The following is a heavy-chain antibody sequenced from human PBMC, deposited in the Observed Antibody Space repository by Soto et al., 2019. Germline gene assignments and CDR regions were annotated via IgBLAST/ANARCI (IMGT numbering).Heavy chain of an antibody. CDR2: IIPIFGTA. CDR1: GGTFSSYA. CDR3: ARTGAPRAHYFDY. J-gene: IGHJ4*02. D-gene: IGHD3-10*01. V-gene: IGHV1-69*06. Sequence: GASVKVSFKASGGTFSSYAISWVRQAPGQGLEWMGGIIPIFGTANYAQKFQGRVTITADKSTSTAYMELSSLRSEDTAVYYCARTGAPRAHYFDYWGQGTLVTVSS.